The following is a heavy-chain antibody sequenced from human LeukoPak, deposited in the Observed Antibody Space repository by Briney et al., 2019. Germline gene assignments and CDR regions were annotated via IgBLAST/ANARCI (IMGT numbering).Heavy chain of an antibody. CDR2: IYYSGST. CDR1: GGSISSYY. D-gene: IGHD6-19*01. Sequence: SETLSLTCTVSGGSISSYYWSWIRQSPGKGLEWIGYIYYSGSTNYNPSLKSRVTISVDTSKNQFSLKLSSVTAADTAVYYCARFSSGWYYPGGFDPWGQGTLVTVSS. J-gene: IGHJ5*02. CDR3: ARFSSGWYYPGGFDP. V-gene: IGHV4-59*01.